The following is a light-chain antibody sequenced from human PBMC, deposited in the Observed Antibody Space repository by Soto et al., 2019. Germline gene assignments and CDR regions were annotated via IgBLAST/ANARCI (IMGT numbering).Light chain of an antibody. CDR3: KQSHSTPCFT. J-gene: IGKJ3*01. CDR1: QSISSY. CDR2: AAS. Sequence: DIQMTQSPSSLSASVGDRVTITCRASQSISSYLNWYQQKPGKAPKLLIYAASRLQSGVPSRFSGRASGTPFTLTISSPQPEDFATYYCKQSHSTPCFTFGPENKVHIK. V-gene: IGKV1-39*01.